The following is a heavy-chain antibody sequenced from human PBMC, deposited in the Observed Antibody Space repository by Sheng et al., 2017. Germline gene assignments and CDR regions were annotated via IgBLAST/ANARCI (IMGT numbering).Heavy chain of an antibody. CDR3: ARVSGRDFDY. V-gene: IGHV4-34*01. CDR1: GGSFSGYY. Sequence: QVQLQQWGAGLLKPSETLSLTCAVYGGSFSGYYWSWIRQPPEKGLEWIGETNLGGRTNYKPSLKSRVTISVDTSKNQFSLKLTSVTAADTAVYFCARVSGRDFDYWGQGTLVTVSS. J-gene: IGHJ4*02. CDR2: TNLGGRT. D-gene: IGHD1-26*01.